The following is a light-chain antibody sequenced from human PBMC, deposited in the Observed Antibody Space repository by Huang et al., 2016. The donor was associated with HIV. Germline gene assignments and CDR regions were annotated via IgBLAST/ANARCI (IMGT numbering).Light chain of an antibody. V-gene: IGKV4-1*01. Sequence: DIVMTQSPDSLAVSLGERATINCKSSQSLLYNSNNKNYLAWYHQKPGHPPNLLIYWASSRKSGVPDRFSGSGSETDFTLTISSLQAEDVAVYYCQQHYSSPPTFGQGTKLEIK. CDR3: QQHYSSPPT. CDR2: WAS. J-gene: IGKJ2*01. CDR1: QSLLYNSNNKNY.